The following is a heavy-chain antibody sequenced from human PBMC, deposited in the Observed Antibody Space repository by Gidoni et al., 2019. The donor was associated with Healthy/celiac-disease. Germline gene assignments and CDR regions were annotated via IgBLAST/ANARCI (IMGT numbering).Heavy chain of an antibody. J-gene: IGHJ4*02. Sequence: EVQLLESGGGLVQPGWSLRLSCAASGFTFSSYAMSWVRQALGKGLEWVSAISGSGGSTYYADSVKGRFTISRDNSKNTLYLQMNSLRAEDTAVYYCAKSGLMIVVVLIDYWGQGTLVTVSS. V-gene: IGHV3-23*01. CDR2: ISGSGGST. CDR3: AKSGLMIVVVLIDY. D-gene: IGHD3-22*01. CDR1: GFTFSSYA.